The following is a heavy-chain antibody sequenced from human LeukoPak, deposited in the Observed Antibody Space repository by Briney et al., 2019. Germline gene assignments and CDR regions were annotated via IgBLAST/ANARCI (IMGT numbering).Heavy chain of an antibody. Sequence: SETLSLTCTVSGGSASSGSYYWSWIRQPPGKGLEWIGYIYYSGSTNYNPSLKSRVTISADTSKNQFSLKLSSVTAADTAVYYCARVRSWGFDIWGQGTMVTVSS. CDR1: GGSASSGSYY. J-gene: IGHJ3*02. CDR2: IYYSGST. CDR3: ARVRSWGFDI. V-gene: IGHV4-61*01. D-gene: IGHD3-16*01.